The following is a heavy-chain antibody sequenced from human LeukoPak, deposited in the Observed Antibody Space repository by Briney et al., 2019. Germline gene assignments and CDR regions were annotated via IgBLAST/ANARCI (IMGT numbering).Heavy chain of an antibody. Sequence: GGSLRLSCAASGFTFSSYGMHWVRQAPGKGLEWVAFIRYDGSNEYYADSVKGRFTISRDNSKNTLYLQMNSLRAEDTAVYYCANGDCSSTSCYGGVVDYWGQGTLVTVS. V-gene: IGHV3-30*02. CDR1: GFTFSSYG. CDR3: ANGDCSSTSCYGGVVDY. CDR2: IRYDGSNE. J-gene: IGHJ4*02. D-gene: IGHD2-2*01.